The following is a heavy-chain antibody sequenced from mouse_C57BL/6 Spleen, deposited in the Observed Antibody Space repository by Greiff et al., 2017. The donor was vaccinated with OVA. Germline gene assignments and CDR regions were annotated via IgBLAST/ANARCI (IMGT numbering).Heavy chain of an antibody. J-gene: IGHJ3*01. CDR1: GYTFTDYY. CDR3: ARGDYSNSLPFAY. D-gene: IGHD2-5*01. CDR2: INPNNGGT. V-gene: IGHV1-26*01. Sequence: EVQLQQSGPELVKPGASVKISCKASGYTFTDYYMNWVKQSHGKSLEWIGDINPNNGGTSYNQKFKGKATLTVDKSSSTAYMELRSLTSEDSAVYYCARGDYSNSLPFAYWGQGTLVTVSA.